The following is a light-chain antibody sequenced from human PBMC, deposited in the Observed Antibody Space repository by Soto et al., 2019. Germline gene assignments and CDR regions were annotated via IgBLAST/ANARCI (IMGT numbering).Light chain of an antibody. CDR2: EVS. CDR3: MQSTQIPPT. J-gene: IGKJ5*01. V-gene: IGKV2D-29*02. CDR1: QSLLHITGETF. Sequence: DVVVTQTPLSLSVAPGQPASISCKSSQSLLHITGETFLFWYLQKPGQSPQLLIYEVSTRVSGVPDRFSGSGSGTDFTLEISRVETDAVRIYYCMQSTQIPPTFGQGTRLEIK.